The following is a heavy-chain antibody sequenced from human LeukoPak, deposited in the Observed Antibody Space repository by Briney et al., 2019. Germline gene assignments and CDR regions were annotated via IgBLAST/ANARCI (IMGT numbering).Heavy chain of an antibody. CDR3: ARSPLYYYDSSGYYDY. D-gene: IGHD3-22*01. CDR2: IYYSGTT. CDR1: GGSISGYF. Sequence: SETLSLTCTVSGGSISGYFWSWIRQPPGKGLEWIGYIYYSGTTNYNPSLKSRVTISVDTSKNHFSLRLTSVTAADTAVYYCARSPLYYYDSSGYYDYWGQGTLVTVSS. V-gene: IGHV4-59*08. J-gene: IGHJ4*02.